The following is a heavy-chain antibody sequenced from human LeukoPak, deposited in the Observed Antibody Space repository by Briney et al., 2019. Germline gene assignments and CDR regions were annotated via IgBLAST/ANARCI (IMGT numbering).Heavy chain of an antibody. CDR1: GYSFTSYW. J-gene: IGHJ5*02. CDR2: IYPGDSDT. Sequence: GESLKISRKGSGYSFTSYWIGWVRQMPGKGLEWMGIIYPGDSDTRYSPSFQGQVTISADKSISTAYLQWSSLKASDTAMYYCARRIAVAGNWFDPWGQGTLVTVSS. CDR3: ARRIAVAGNWFDP. D-gene: IGHD6-19*01. V-gene: IGHV5-51*01.